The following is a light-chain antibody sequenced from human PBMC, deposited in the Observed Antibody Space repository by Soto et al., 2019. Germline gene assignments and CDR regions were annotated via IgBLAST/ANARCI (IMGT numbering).Light chain of an antibody. J-gene: IGKJ1*01. CDR1: QSISTY. Sequence: DIQMTQSLSSLSASVGDRVTITCRASQSISTYLNWYQQKPGTAPKLLIYASYTLQSGVPSRFSGSGSGTDFTLTISRLEPEDFAVYRCQQYGASPWTFGQGTKVDNK. CDR3: QQYGASPWT. V-gene: IGKV1-39*01. CDR2: ASY.